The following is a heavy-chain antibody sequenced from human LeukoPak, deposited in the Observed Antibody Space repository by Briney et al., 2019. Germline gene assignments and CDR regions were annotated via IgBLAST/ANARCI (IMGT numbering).Heavy chain of an antibody. J-gene: IGHJ4*02. CDR1: GFTFSSYA. Sequence: GGSLRLSCAASGFTFSSYAMSWVRQAPGKGLEWVSAISGSGGSTYYADSVKGRFTISRDNSKNTLYLQMNSLRAEDTAVYYCAKGVFRYSSGWSQGAIDYWGQGTLVTVSS. CDR2: ISGSGGST. V-gene: IGHV3-23*01. D-gene: IGHD6-19*01. CDR3: AKGVFRYSSGWSQGAIDY.